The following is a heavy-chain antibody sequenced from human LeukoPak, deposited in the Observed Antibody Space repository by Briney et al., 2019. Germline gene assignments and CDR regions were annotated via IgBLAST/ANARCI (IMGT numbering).Heavy chain of an antibody. D-gene: IGHD6-19*01. CDR2: ISSTSSYI. CDR3: TREVAVAFDS. V-gene: IGHV3-21*01. CDR1: GFTLSSYS. Sequence: TGGSLRLSCAASGFTLSSYSMNRVRQAPGKGLEWVSSISSTSSYIYYADSVKGRFTISRDNAKNSLYLQMNSLRAEDTAVYYCTREVAVAFDSWGQGTLVTVSS. J-gene: IGHJ4*02.